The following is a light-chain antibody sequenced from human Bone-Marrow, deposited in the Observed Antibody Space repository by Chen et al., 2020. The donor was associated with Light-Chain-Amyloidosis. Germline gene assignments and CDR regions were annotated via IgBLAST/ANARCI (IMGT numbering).Light chain of an antibody. J-gene: IGLJ2*01. V-gene: IGLV3-25*03. Sequence: SYELTQPPSVSVSPGQTARITCSGDDLPTKYAYWYQQKLGKAPVLVIHRDTERPSGISERFSGSSSGTTATLTISGVQAEDEADYHCQSADSSGTYEVIFGGGTKLTVL. CDR1: DLPTKY. CDR2: RDT. CDR3: QSADSSGTYEVI.